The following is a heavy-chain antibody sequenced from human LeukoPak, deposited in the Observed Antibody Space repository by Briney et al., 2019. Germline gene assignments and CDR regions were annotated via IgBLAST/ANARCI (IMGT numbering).Heavy chain of an antibody. V-gene: IGHV3-21*01. Sequence: GESLKISCAASGFTFSSYSMNWVRQAPGKGLEWVSSISSSSSYIYYADSVKGRFTISRDNAKNSLYLQMNSLRAEDTAVYYCARVRCSGGSCRYYFDYWGQGTLVTVSS. CDR3: ARVRCSGGSCRYYFDY. J-gene: IGHJ4*02. D-gene: IGHD2-15*01. CDR2: ISSSSSYI. CDR1: GFTFSSYS.